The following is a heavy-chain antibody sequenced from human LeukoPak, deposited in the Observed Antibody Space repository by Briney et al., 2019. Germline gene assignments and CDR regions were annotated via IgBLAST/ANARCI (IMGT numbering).Heavy chain of an antibody. CDR2: ISGSGGST. Sequence: GGSLRLSCAASGITFSSYAMTWVRQAPGKGLEWVSTISGSGGSTYYADSVKGRFTISRDSSKNTLFLQMNSLRAEDTAVYYCAKYCSGGNCYSGLYWGQGTLVTVSS. CDR1: GITFSSYA. CDR3: AKYCSGGNCYSGLY. D-gene: IGHD2-15*01. V-gene: IGHV3-23*01. J-gene: IGHJ4*02.